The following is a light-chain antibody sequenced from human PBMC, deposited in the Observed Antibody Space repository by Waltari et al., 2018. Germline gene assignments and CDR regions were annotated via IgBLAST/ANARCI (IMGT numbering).Light chain of an antibody. CDR2: RAY. V-gene: IGKV1-5*03. Sequence: DIQMTQSPSTLSASVGDRVTITCRASQTIDTWGAWYQQKPGKAPKLLIYRAYTLQSGVPSRFSGGGYGTEFTLTISGLQPDDFATYYCQQCNGSPWTFGQGTKVEIK. J-gene: IGKJ1*01. CDR3: QQCNGSPWT. CDR1: QTIDTW.